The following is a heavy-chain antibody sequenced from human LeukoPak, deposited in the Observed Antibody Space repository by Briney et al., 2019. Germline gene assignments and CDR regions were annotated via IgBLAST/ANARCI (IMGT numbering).Heavy chain of an antibody. CDR3: ARDRQQLGYFDY. V-gene: IGHV3-21*01. CDR1: GFKFSSYS. Sequence: PGGSLRLSCAASGFKFSSYSMNWVRQAPGKGLEWVSSISSSSSYIYYADSVKGRFTISRDNAKNSLYLQMNSLRAEDTAVYYCARDRQQLGYFDYWGQGTLVTVSS. J-gene: IGHJ4*02. D-gene: IGHD6-13*01. CDR2: ISSSSSYI.